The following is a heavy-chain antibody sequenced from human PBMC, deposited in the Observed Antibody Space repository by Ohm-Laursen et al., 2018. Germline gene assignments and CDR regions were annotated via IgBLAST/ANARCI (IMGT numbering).Heavy chain of an antibody. V-gene: IGHV3-23*01. Sequence: SLRLSCAASGFTFSSFAMSWVRQAPGKGLEWVSGINGNGDTTYYADSVKGRFTVSRDNSKNTLYLQMNSLRAEDTAVYYCSRDRMSLTIFGVVTFWGQGTLVTVSS. CDR2: INGNGDTT. D-gene: IGHD3-3*01. J-gene: IGHJ4*02. CDR1: GFTFSSFA. CDR3: SRDRMSLTIFGVVTF.